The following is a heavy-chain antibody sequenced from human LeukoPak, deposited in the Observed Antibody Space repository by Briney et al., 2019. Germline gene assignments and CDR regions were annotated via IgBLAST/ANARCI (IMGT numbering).Heavy chain of an antibody. CDR3: ARGRTFLGYCSGGSCYG. V-gene: IGHV1-8*01. CDR1: GYTFTSYD. D-gene: IGHD2-15*01. CDR2: MNPNSGNT. Sequence: ASVKVSCKASGYTFTSYDINWVRQATGQWLEWMGWMNPNSGNTGYAQKFQGRVTMTRNTSISTAYMELSSLRSEDTAVYYCARGRTFLGYCSGGSCYGWGQGTLVTVSS. J-gene: IGHJ4*02.